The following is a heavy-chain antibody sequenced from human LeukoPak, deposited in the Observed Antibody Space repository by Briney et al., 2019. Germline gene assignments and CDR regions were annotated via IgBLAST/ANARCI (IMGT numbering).Heavy chain of an antibody. CDR2: LSGSGEST. D-gene: IGHD3-16*01. V-gene: IGHV3-23*01. Sequence: GGSLRLSCVGAGFIFRSHGMSWVSQAPEKGLEWVSALSGSGESTYYADSVKGRFTTPRDNSKKTMYLQMTGRRVEDTAVYYCVKVTYDYVWGSYESCGQGTLFTVSS. J-gene: IGHJ4*02. CDR3: VKVTYDYVWGSYES. CDR1: GFIFRSHG.